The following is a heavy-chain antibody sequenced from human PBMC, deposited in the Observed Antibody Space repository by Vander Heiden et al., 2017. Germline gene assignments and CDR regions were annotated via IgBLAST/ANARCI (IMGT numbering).Heavy chain of an antibody. V-gene: IGHV3-33*01. CDR2: IWYDGSNK. D-gene: IGHD2-21*01. J-gene: IGHJ6*02. Sequence: QVQLVESGGGVVQPGRSLRLSCAASGFTFSSYGMPWVRQAPGKGLEWVAVIWYDGSNKYYADSVKGRFTISRDNSKNTLYLQMNSLRAEDTAVYYCARDRVKNYYYGMDVWGQGTTVTVSS. CDR3: ARDRVKNYYYGMDV. CDR1: GFTFSSYG.